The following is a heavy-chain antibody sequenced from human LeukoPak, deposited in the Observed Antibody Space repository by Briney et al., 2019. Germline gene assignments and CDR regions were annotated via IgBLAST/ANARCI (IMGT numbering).Heavy chain of an antibody. D-gene: IGHD3-22*01. J-gene: IGHJ4*02. V-gene: IGHV3-21*01. CDR2: ISSSSSYI. Sequence: GGSLRLSCAASGFTFSSYSMNWVRQAPGKGLEWVSSISSSSSYIYYADSVKGRFTISRDNAKNSLYLQMNSLRAEDTAVYYCARDGDYYDSSGYYQPLDYWGQGTLVTVSS. CDR3: ARDGDYYDSSGYYQPLDY. CDR1: GFTFSSYS.